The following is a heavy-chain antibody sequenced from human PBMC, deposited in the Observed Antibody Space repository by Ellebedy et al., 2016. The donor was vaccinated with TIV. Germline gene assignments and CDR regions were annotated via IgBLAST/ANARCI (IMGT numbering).Heavy chain of an antibody. D-gene: IGHD3-3*01. CDR1: GYSFTSYW. CDR3: ARGYYDFWSGYYKGFDY. Sequence: GESLKISCKGSGYSFTSYWIGWVRQMPGKGLEWMGIIYPGDSETTYSPSFQGQVTISADESLNTAYLQWSSLKASDTAMYYCARGYYDFWSGYYKGFDYWGQGTLVTVSS. J-gene: IGHJ4*02. V-gene: IGHV5-51*01. CDR2: IYPGDSET.